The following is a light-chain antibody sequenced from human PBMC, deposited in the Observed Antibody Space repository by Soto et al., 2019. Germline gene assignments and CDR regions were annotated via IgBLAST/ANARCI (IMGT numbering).Light chain of an antibody. CDR2: AAS. Sequence: DIQMTQSPSYLSASIGDRVTITCRASQSISDYLNWYQQKPGKAPKILIYAASNLENWVPSRFSGSGSGTDFILSISCLQSEDFATYYCQQYYSYLITFGQGTRLEIK. V-gene: IGKV1-39*01. J-gene: IGKJ5*01. CDR1: QSISDY. CDR3: QQYYSYLIT.